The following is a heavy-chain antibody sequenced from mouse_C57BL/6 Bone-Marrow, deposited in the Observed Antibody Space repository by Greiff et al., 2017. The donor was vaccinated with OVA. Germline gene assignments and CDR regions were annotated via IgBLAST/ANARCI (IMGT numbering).Heavy chain of an antibody. Sequence: EVKLQESGGGLVKPGGSLKLSCAASGFTFSDYGMHWVRQAPEKGLEWVAYISSGSSTIYYADTVKGRFTISRDNAKNTLFLQMTSLRSEDTAMYYCASPDCRYFDVWGTGTTVTVSS. J-gene: IGHJ1*03. CDR2: ISSGSSTI. CDR1: GFTFSDYG. CDR3: ASPDCRYFDV. V-gene: IGHV5-17*01.